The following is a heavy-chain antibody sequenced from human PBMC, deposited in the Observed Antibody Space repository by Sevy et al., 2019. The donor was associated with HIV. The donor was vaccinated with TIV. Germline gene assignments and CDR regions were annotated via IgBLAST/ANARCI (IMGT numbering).Heavy chain of an antibody. CDR2: IYSDGGT. J-gene: IGHJ3*02. CDR1: GDSISSGSYY. Sequence: SQTLSLTCTVSGDSISSGSYYWDWIRQPPGKGLEWIGNIYSDGGTYYNPSLKSRVTISVDTSKDQFSLKLSSVTAAXXXXXXXXXXXPXXGADAFDIWGQGTMVTVSS. CDR3: XXXXPXXGADAFDI. V-gene: IGHV4-39*01.